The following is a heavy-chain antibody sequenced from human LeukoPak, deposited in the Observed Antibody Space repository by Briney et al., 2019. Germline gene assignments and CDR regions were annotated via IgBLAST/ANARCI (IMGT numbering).Heavy chain of an antibody. V-gene: IGHV3-30*01. CDR3: ARGVGGLRYYYYMDV. D-gene: IGHD3-16*01. CDR1: GFTFSSYA. J-gene: IGHJ6*03. CDR2: ISYDGSNK. Sequence: GGSLRLSCAASGFTFSSYAMHWVRQAPGKGLEWVAVISYDGSNKYYADSVRGRFTISRDNSKNTLYLQMNSLRAEDTAVYYCARGVGGLRYYYYMDVWGKGTTVTVSS.